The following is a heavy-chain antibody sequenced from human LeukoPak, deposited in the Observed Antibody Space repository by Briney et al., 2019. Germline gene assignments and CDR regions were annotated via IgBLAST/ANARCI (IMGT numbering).Heavy chain of an antibody. CDR2: IIPIFGTA. V-gene: IGHV1-69*13. Sequence: VKVSCKASXXTXXXXAISWXRXAPGXGLXXMGGIIPIFGTANYAQKFQGRVTITADESTSTAYMELSSLRSEDTAVYYCAGRAADPLKFDYWGQGTLVTVSS. J-gene: IGHJ4*02. CDR3: AGRAADPLKFDY. CDR1: XXTXXXXA. D-gene: IGHD6-13*01.